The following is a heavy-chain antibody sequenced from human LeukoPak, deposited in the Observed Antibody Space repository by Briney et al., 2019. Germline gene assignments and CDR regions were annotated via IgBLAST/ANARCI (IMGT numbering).Heavy chain of an antibody. Sequence: GASVKVSCKASGYTFTDYYMHWVRQAPGQGLEWMGWINPNSGGTNYAQNFQGRVTMTRDTSISTAYMELSRLRSDDTAVYYCARVQGYCSSTSCYPDTNFDYWGQGTLVTVSS. CDR2: INPNSGGT. CDR1: GYTFTDYY. V-gene: IGHV1-2*02. J-gene: IGHJ4*02. D-gene: IGHD2-2*01. CDR3: ARVQGYCSSTSCYPDTNFDY.